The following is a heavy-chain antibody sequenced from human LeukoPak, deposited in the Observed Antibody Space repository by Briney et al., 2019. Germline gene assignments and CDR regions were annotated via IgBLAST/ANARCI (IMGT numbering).Heavy chain of an antibody. J-gene: IGHJ2*01. Sequence: GASVKVSCKASGYTFTSYGISWVRQAPGQGLEWMGWISAYNGNTNYAQKLQGRVTMTTDTSTSTAYMELRSLRSDDTAVYYCARVRYDSSGCWYFDLWGRGTLVTVSS. D-gene: IGHD3-22*01. CDR1: GYTFTSYG. CDR2: ISAYNGNT. V-gene: IGHV1-18*01. CDR3: ARVRYDSSGCWYFDL.